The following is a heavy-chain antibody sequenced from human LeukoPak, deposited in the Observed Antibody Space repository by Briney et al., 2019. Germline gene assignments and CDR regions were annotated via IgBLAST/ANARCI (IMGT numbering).Heavy chain of an antibody. V-gene: IGHV3-23*01. CDR1: GFTFSSYA. CDR3: VRGWREFYFEY. Sequence: GGSLRLSCAASGFTFSSYAMSWVRQAPGKGLEWVSAMTFNGGNTYYADSVKGRFTISRDNAKNSLYLQMNSLRDEDTAVYYCVRGWREFYFEYWGQGNLVTVSS. CDR2: MTFNGGNT. J-gene: IGHJ4*02. D-gene: IGHD3-3*01.